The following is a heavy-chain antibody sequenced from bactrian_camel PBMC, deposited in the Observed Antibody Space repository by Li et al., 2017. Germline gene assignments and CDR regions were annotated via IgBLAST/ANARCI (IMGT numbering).Heavy chain of an antibody. Sequence: VQLVESGGGSVQTGGSLRLSCAVSADTYSSSVVGWFRQAPKKTFDGVAAICTGGAGTHYADSVKGRFTISADSANNTVNLQMNNVRPEDAANYYCAAAAYGGACQSMRPDFRYWGQGTQVTVS. CDR3: AAAAYGGACQSMRPDFRY. D-gene: IGHD6*01. J-gene: IGHJ6*01. CDR1: ADTYSSSV. V-gene: IGHV3S40*01. CDR2: ICTGGAGT.